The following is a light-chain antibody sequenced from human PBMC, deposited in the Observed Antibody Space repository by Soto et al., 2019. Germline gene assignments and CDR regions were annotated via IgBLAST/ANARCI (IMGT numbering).Light chain of an antibody. CDR2: KTD. CDR1: HSNIGTKA. J-gene: IGLJ3*02. Sequence: QSVLTQPHSASGTPRQRVTLSCSGSHSNIGTKAVKWFQQVPGAAPKSLIYKTDQRPSGVPDRFSGSKSGSSASLAISGLQPEDEADYYCASWDDSLHGVVFGGGTKLTVL. V-gene: IGLV1-44*01. CDR3: ASWDDSLHGVV.